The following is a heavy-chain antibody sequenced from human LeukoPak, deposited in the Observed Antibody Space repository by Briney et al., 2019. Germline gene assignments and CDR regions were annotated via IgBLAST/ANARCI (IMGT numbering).Heavy chain of an antibody. V-gene: IGHV3-48*01. Sequence: PGGSLRLSCAASGFTFSSYSMNWVRQAPGKGLEWVSYISSSSSTIYYADSVKGRFTISRDNAKNSLYLQMNSLRAEDTAVYYCARGFLFDPRGYSRGIDYWGQGTLVTVSS. CDR2: ISSSSSTI. CDR3: ARGFLFDPRGYSRGIDY. D-gene: IGHD6-19*01. J-gene: IGHJ4*02. CDR1: GFTFSSYS.